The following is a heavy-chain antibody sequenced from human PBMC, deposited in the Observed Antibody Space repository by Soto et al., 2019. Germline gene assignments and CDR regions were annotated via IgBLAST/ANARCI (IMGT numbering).Heavy chain of an antibody. J-gene: IGHJ5*02. CDR2: IIPISGAV. CDR3: ARTTTAYNGFAL. D-gene: IGHD4-17*01. CDR1: GGTFTNYA. Sequence: QVQLVQSGAEVKKPGSSVKVSCKASGGTFTNYAINWVRQAPGQGLEWMGGIIPISGAVNYAQKFQGRVTITADESTSTVYMALSSLRSENTAVYYCARTTTAYNGFALWGQGTLVTVSS. V-gene: IGHV1-69*01.